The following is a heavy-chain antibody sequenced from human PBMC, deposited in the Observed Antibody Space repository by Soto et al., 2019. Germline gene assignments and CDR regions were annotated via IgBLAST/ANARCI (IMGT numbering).Heavy chain of an antibody. CDR2: IYYSGST. CDR3: ARHVSSGWTIDY. J-gene: IGHJ4*02. V-gene: IGHV4-59*08. D-gene: IGHD6-19*01. CDR1: GGSISSYY. Sequence: PSATLSLTCTVSGGSISSYYWSWIRQPPGKGLEWIGYIYYSGSTNYNPSLKSRVTISVDTSKNQFSLKLSSVTAADTAVYYCARHVSSGWTIDYWGQGTLVTVSS.